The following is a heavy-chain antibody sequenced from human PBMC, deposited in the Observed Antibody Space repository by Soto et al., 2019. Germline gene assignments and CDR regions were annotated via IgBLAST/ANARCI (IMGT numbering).Heavy chain of an antibody. CDR2: VENSGTT. CDR1: GASVRSLY. Sequence: QVQLQESGPGLVKPSETLSLTCTVSGASVRSLYWSWFRQPPGKGLAWIGAVENSGTTNYNPAIEIRVTISLDSPKNQLSLKLNSVTAADTAVYYCAIDPMGGVVTVGVPYYHGYGLDVWGQGTTVTVSS. CDR3: AIDPMGGVVTVGVPYYHGYGLDV. D-gene: IGHD3-10*01. V-gene: IGHV4-59*02. J-gene: IGHJ6*02.